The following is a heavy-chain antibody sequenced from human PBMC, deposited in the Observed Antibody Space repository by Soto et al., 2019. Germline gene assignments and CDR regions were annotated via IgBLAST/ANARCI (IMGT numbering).Heavy chain of an antibody. CDR1: GGSFNGYY. CDR3: ARGRRYSDSKIRIGGMDV. CDR2: INPSGST. Sequence: SETLSLTCAVYGGSFNGYYWSWIRQPPGKGLQWIGEINPSGSTNYSPSLKSRVTISVDTSKNQFSLKLSSVTAADTAVYFCARGRRYSDSKIRIGGMDVWGQGTTVTVAS. D-gene: IGHD6-13*01. J-gene: IGHJ6*02. V-gene: IGHV4-34*01.